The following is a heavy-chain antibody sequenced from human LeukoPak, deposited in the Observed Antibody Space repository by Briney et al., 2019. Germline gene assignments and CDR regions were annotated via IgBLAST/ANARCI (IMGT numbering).Heavy chain of an antibody. CDR1: GFTFSSYA. V-gene: IGHV3-23*01. D-gene: IGHD2/OR15-2a*01. CDR3: ANLGLLSKGSWFDP. Sequence: GGSLRLSCAASGFTFSSYAMSWVRQAPGKGLEWVSAISGSGGSTYYADSVKGRFTISRDNSKNTLYLQMNSLRAEDTAVYYCANLGLLSKGSWFDPWGQGTLVTVSS. J-gene: IGHJ5*02. CDR2: ISGSGGST.